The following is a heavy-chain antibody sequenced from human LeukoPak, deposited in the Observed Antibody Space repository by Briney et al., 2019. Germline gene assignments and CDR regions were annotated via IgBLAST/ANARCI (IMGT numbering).Heavy chain of an antibody. CDR3: ARDGVAGGFDY. D-gene: IGHD6-19*01. CDR1: GGSIGSYY. Sequence: PSETLSLTCTVSGGSIGSYYWNWIRQAPGKGLEWIGYIHYSGSTNHNSSLKSRVTISVDTSKNQYSLKLSSVTVADAAVYYCARDGVAGGFDYWGQGTLVTVSS. J-gene: IGHJ4*02. CDR2: IHYSGST. V-gene: IGHV4-59*01.